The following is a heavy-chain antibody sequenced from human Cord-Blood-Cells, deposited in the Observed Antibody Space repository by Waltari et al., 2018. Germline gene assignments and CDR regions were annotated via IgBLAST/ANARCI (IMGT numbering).Heavy chain of an antibody. CDR2: IWYDGSNK. Sequence: QVQLVESGGGVVQPGRSLRLSCAASVFTFSSYGTHWVRQAPGKGLGWGAVIWYDGSNKYYADSVKGRFTISRDNSKNTLYLQMNSLRAEDTAVYYCARGDSNFDYWGQGTLVTVSS. V-gene: IGHV3-33*01. CDR1: VFTFSSYG. J-gene: IGHJ4*02. CDR3: ARGDSNFDY. D-gene: IGHD4-4*01.